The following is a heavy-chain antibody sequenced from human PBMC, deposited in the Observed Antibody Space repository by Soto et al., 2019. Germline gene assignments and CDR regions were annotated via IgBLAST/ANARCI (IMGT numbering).Heavy chain of an antibody. CDR2: IVVGSGNT. CDR1: GFTFTSSA. CDR3: AAEVVVAATYYYYGMDV. D-gene: IGHD2-15*01. Sequence: SVKVSCKASGFTFTSSAVQWVRQARGQRLEWIGWIVVGSGNTNYAQKFQERVTITRDMSTSTAYMELSSLRSEDTAVYYCAAEVVVAATYYYYGMDVWGQGTTVTVSS. V-gene: IGHV1-58*01. J-gene: IGHJ6*02.